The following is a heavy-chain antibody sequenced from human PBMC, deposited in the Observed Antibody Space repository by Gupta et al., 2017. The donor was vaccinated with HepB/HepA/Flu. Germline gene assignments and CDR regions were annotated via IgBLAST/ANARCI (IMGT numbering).Heavy chain of an antibody. CDR3: ARWDKNSSKGYYYGMDV. CDR1: GGSFSGFY. J-gene: IGHJ6*02. V-gene: IGHV4-34*01. Sequence: QVQLQQWGAGLLKPSETLSLTCAAYGGSFSGFYWSWFRQPPGKGLEWIGEINHSGSTNYNPSLKSRVTISVDTSKNQFSLKLSSVTAADTAVYYCARWDKNSSKGYYYGMDVWGQGTTVTVSS. D-gene: IGHD2-2*01. CDR2: INHSGST.